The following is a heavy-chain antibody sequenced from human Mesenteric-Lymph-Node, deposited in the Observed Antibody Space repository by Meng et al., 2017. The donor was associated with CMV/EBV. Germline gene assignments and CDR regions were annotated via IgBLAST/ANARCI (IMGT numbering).Heavy chain of an antibody. CDR2: ISYDGSSE. CDR1: GFTFSSYA. V-gene: IGHV3-30*04. CDR3: AKDHLSALYYFDY. Sequence: GESLKISCAASGFTFSSYAMHWVRQAPGKGLEWVAVISYDGSSEYYADSVKGRITISRDNSKNTLYLQMNSLRAEDTAVYYCAKDHLSALYYFDYWGQGTLVTVSS. D-gene: IGHD3-16*02. J-gene: IGHJ4*02.